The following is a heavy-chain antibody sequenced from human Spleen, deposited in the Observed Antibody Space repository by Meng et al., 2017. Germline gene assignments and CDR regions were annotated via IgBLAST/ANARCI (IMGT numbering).Heavy chain of an antibody. Sequence: LTGAASGFTFSSYEMNWVRQAPGRGLEWVSYISSSGSTIYYADSVKGRFTISRDNAKNSLYLQMNSLRAEDTAVYYCARAYSGTYYAHAFDVWGQGTLVTVSS. CDR3: ARAYSGTYYAHAFDV. CDR1: GFTFSSYE. D-gene: IGHD1-26*01. J-gene: IGHJ3*01. V-gene: IGHV3-48*03. CDR2: ISSSGSTI.